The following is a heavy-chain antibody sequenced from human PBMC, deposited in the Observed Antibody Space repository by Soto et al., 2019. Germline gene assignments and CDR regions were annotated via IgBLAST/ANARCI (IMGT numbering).Heavy chain of an antibody. Sequence: GSLRLSCAASGFTFSNFATNWVRQAPGKGLEWVSVISGTADTTYNADPVKGRFTISRDNSKNTVYLQMNSLRAEDTALYYCAKGYCSSTSCSFDYWGQGTLVTVSS. CDR3: AKGYCSSTSCSFDY. J-gene: IGHJ4*02. CDR1: GFTFSNFA. CDR2: ISGTADTT. D-gene: IGHD2-2*01. V-gene: IGHV3-23*01.